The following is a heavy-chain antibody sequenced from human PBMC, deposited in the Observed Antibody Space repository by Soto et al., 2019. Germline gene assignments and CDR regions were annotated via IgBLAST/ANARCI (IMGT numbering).Heavy chain of an antibody. D-gene: IGHD3-3*01. Sequence: EVQLVESGGGLVQPGGSLRLSCAASGFTFSSYWMSWVRQAPGKGLEWVANIKQDGSEKYYVDSVKGRFTISRDNAKNSLYLQMNSLRAEDTAVYYCARGGSGIFGVVTPEDHFDYWGQGTLVTVSS. J-gene: IGHJ4*02. V-gene: IGHV3-7*04. CDR2: IKQDGSEK. CDR3: ARGGSGIFGVVTPEDHFDY. CDR1: GFTFSSYW.